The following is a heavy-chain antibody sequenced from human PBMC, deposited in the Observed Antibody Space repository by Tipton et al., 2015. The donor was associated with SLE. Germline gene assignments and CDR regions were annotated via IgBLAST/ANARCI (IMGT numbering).Heavy chain of an antibody. J-gene: IGHJ4*02. CDR2: INHSGST. V-gene: IGHV4-34*01. Sequence: TLSLTCAVYGGSFSGYYWNWIRQPPGKGLEWIGEINHSGSTNYNPSLKSRVTISVDTSKNQFSLKLSSVTAADTAVYYCVRAQGSGSPYFDYWGQGTLVTVSS. CDR1: GGSFSGYY. D-gene: IGHD3-10*01. CDR3: VRAQGSGSPYFDY.